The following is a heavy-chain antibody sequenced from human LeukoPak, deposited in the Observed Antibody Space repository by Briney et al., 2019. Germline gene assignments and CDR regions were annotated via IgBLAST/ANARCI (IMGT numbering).Heavy chain of an antibody. D-gene: IGHD6-19*01. Sequence: GASVKVSCKASGGTFSSYAISWVRQAPGQGLEWMGRIIPIFGTANYAQKFQGRVTITTDESTSTAYMELSSLRSEDTAVYYCAREGIAVAGGVLLIDYWGQGTLVTVSS. CDR1: GGTFSSYA. CDR2: IIPIFGTA. J-gene: IGHJ4*02. CDR3: AREGIAVAGGVLLIDY. V-gene: IGHV1-69*05.